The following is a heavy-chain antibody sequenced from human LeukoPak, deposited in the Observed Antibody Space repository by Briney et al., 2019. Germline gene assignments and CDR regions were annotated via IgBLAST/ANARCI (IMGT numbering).Heavy chain of an antibody. D-gene: IGHD6-13*01. Sequence: PGGSLRLSCAASGFTFSSYAMSWVRQAPGKGLEWVSTITYSGGNTYYADSVKGRFTISRDNSKNTLYLQMNSLRAEDTAVYYCASTRGYSSSWTAEYFQHWGQGTLVTVSS. CDR1: GFTFSSYA. J-gene: IGHJ1*01. CDR2: ITYSGGNT. CDR3: ASTRGYSSSWTAEYFQH. V-gene: IGHV3-23*01.